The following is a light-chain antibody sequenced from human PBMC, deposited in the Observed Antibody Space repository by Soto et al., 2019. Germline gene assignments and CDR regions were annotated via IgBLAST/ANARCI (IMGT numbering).Light chain of an antibody. Sequence: IQMTQSPSSLSASLGDRVTITCRASQGIRGDLGWYQQKPGKAPKLLISATSNLQTGVPSRFSGSGSGTDFTLTISSLQPEDFGTYFCQHTYSTPFTFGPGTKVDIK. CDR2: ATS. CDR3: QHTYSTPFT. J-gene: IGKJ3*01. V-gene: IGKV1-39*01. CDR1: QGIRGD.